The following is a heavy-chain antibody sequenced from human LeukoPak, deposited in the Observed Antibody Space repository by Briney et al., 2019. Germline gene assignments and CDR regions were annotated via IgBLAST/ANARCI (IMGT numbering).Heavy chain of an antibody. D-gene: IGHD4-17*01. CDR2: IYHSGNT. CDR1: GGSINTYY. V-gene: IGHV4-59*12. J-gene: IGHJ3*02. Sequence: SETLSLTCTVSGGSINTYYWNWIRQPPGKGLEWIGYIYHSGNTNYNPSLKSRVTISVDTSKNQFSLKLSSVTAADTAVYYCALTTVDAFDIWGQGTMVTVSS. CDR3: ALTTVDAFDI.